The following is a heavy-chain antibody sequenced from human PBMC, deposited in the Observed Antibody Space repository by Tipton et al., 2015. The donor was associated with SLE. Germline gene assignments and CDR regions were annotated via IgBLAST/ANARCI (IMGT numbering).Heavy chain of an antibody. V-gene: IGHV3-23*01. CDR2: FSGRGGNT. J-gene: IGHJ6*03. Sequence: SLRLSCAASGLTSRSYAMSWVRQAPGKGLEWVATFSGRGGNTYSADSVRGRFTISRDKSTLYLQMNSLRAEDTAVYYCARESSSAYYYYYFMDVWGEGTTVIVS. CDR1: GLTSRSYA. CDR3: ARESSSAYYYYYFMDV. D-gene: IGHD6-6*01.